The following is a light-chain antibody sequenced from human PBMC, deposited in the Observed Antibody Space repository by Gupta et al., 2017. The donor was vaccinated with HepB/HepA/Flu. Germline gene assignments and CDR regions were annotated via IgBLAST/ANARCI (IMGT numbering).Light chain of an antibody. CDR2: KAS. CDR1: QSISTW. V-gene: IGKV1-5*03. CDR3: QQYDTLGT. Sequence: DIQMTQSPSTLSASVGDSVTITCRASQSISTWLAWYQHKPGKAPKLLIHKASSLKSGVPSRFSGSGSGTEFTLTISSLQPDDSATYYCQQYDTLGTFGQGTKVEIK. J-gene: IGKJ1*01.